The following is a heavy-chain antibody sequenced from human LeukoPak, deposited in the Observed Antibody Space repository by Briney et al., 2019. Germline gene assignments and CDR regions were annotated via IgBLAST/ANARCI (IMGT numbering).Heavy chain of an antibody. V-gene: IGHV1-8*01. D-gene: IGHD3-3*01. CDR3: ARFAEGPYYDFWSGYYTSDH. CDR1: GYTFTSYD. Sequence: ASVKVSCKASGYTFTSYDINWVRQATGQGLEWMGWMNPNSGNTGYAQKFQGRVTMTRNTSISTAYMELSSLRSEDTAVYYCARFAEGPYYDFWSGYYTSDHWGQGTLVTVSS. CDR2: MNPNSGNT. J-gene: IGHJ4*02.